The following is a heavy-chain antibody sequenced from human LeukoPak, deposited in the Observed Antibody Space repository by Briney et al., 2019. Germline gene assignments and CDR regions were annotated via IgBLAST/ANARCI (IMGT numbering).Heavy chain of an antibody. CDR2: ISHDGSNK. Sequence: GGSLRLSCTVSGFTFSNYAMHWVRQAPGKGLEWVALISHDGSNKYYADSVKGRFTISRDNSKNTLYLQMNSLRAEDTAVYYCARVPPRDLDYDFWSGPKDAFDIWGQGTMVTVSS. D-gene: IGHD3-3*01. V-gene: IGHV3-30-3*01. J-gene: IGHJ3*02. CDR3: ARVPPRDLDYDFWSGPKDAFDI. CDR1: GFTFSNYA.